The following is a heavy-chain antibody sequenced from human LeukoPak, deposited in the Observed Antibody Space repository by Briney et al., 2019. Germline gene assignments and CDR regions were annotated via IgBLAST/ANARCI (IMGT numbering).Heavy chain of an antibody. V-gene: IGHV3-7*03. CDR1: GFMFSSNW. CDR2: IKEDGTET. Sequence: GGSLRLSCAASGFMFSSNWMSWVRLAPGKGLEWVANIKEDGTETYYVDSVKGRFTISRDNAKNSLYLQMNSLRAEDTAVYYCAKTTYSSGWSAFDYWGQGTLVTVSS. CDR3: AKTTYSSGWSAFDY. D-gene: IGHD6-19*01. J-gene: IGHJ4*02.